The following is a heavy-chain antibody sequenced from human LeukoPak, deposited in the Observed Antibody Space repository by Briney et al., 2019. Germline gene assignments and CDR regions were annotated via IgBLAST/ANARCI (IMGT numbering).Heavy chain of an antibody. CDR1: GLMFDDYA. CDR3: AREQFSHTSNYFDN. J-gene: IGHJ4*02. D-gene: IGHD1/OR15-1a*01. Sequence: PGGSLRLSCAASGLMFDDYAMHWVRQVPGRGLEWVSLISGDGVSSFYADSVRGRFTISRDNNNNSLSLQMHSLTAEDTAFYYCAREQFSHTSNYFDNWGQGILVTVSS. V-gene: IGHV3-43*02. CDR2: ISGDGVSS.